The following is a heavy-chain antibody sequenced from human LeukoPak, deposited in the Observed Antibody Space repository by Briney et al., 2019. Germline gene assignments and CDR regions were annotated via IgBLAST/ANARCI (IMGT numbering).Heavy chain of an antibody. D-gene: IGHD3-10*01. CDR3: AIGNEYYFDY. CDR2: ISYDGSNK. J-gene: IGHJ4*02. Sequence: GGSLRLSCAASGFTFSSYGMHWVRQAPGKGLEWEAVISYDGSNKYYADSVKGRFTISRDNSKNTLYLQMNSLRAEDTAVYYCAIGNEYYFDYWGQGTLVTVSS. V-gene: IGHV3-30*03. CDR1: GFTFSSYG.